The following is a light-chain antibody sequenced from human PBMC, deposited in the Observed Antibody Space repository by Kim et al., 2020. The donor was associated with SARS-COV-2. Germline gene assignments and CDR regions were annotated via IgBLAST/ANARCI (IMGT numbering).Light chain of an antibody. CDR3: SSYTSSNTLV. Sequence: GQSITISCTRTSSDVGGYNYVSWYQQHPGKAPKLMIYDVSKRPSGVSNRFSGSKSGNTASLTISGLQAEDEADYYCSSYTSSNTLVFGGGTQLTVL. CDR1: SSDVGGYNY. V-gene: IGLV2-14*04. CDR2: DVS. J-gene: IGLJ3*02.